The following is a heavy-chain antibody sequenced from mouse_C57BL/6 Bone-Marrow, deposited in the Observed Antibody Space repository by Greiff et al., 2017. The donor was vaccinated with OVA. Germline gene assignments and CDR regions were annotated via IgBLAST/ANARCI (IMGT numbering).Heavy chain of an antibody. CDR2: ISNGGGST. D-gene: IGHD2-3*01. CDR3: ARWLLFMDY. J-gene: IGHJ4*01. CDR1: GFTFSDYY. Sequence: DVHLVESGGGLVQPGGSLKLSCAASGFTFSDYYMYWVRQTPEKRLEWVAYISNGGGSTYYPDTVKGRFTISRDNAKNTLYLQLSRLKSEDTAMYYCARWLLFMDYWGQGTSVTVSS. V-gene: IGHV5-12*01.